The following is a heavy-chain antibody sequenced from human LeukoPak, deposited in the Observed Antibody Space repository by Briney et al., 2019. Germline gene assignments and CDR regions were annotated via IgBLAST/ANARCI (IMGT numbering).Heavy chain of an antibody. CDR1: GYTFTGYY. Sequence: ASVKVSCKASGYTFTGYYMHWVRQAPGQGLEWMGWIHPNSGGTNYAQKFQGRVTMTRDTSISTAYMELSRLRSDDTAVYYCASSFYSGYDRQSEGDYWGQGTLVTVSS. D-gene: IGHD5-12*01. CDR3: ASSFYSGYDRQSEGDY. J-gene: IGHJ4*02. CDR2: IHPNSGGT. V-gene: IGHV1-2*02.